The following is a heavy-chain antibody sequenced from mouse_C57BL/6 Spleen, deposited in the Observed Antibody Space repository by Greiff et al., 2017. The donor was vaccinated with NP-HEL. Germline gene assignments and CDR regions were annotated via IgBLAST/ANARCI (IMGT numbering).Heavy chain of an antibody. J-gene: IGHJ4*01. D-gene: IGHD1-1*01. CDR2: IRNKANGYTT. CDR3: AGYKDYYGSSPYYYAMDY. Sequence: EVQRVESGGGLVQPGGSLSLSCAASGFTFTDYYMSWVRQPPGKALEWLGFIRNKANGYTTEYSASVKGRFTISRDNSQSILYLQMNALRAEDSATYYCAGYKDYYGSSPYYYAMDYWGQGTSVTVSS. CDR1: GFTFTDYY. V-gene: IGHV7-3*01.